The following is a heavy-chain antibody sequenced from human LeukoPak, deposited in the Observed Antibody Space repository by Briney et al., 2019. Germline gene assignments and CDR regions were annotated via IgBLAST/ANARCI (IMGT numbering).Heavy chain of an antibody. D-gene: IGHD4-23*01. J-gene: IGHJ3*01. CDR1: GFTFSAQY. Sequence: GGSLRLSCAASGFTFSAQYMDWVRQAPGKGLEWVGRIRNKANGYTTEYVASVRGRFIISRGDSKNSPYLQMNSLKTEDTAVYYCARVGGWVVSTDGLDFWGQGTMVTVSS. CDR2: IRNKANGYTT. V-gene: IGHV3-72*01. CDR3: ARVGGWVVSTDGLDF.